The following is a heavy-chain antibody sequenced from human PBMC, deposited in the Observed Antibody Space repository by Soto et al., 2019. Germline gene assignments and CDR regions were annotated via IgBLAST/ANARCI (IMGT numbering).Heavy chain of an antibody. D-gene: IGHD1-1*01. J-gene: IGHJ4*02. Sequence: PGGSLRVSCAASGCTFKMCWMHWVRQVPGKGPEWVSRINDDGISTNYADSVKGRLTISRDNAKNTLYLQMNALRVEDTAFYYCTRGPWSTSTGKGAFWGQGT. CDR2: INDDGIST. CDR3: TRGPWSTSTGKGAF. V-gene: IGHV3-74*01. CDR1: GCTFKMCW.